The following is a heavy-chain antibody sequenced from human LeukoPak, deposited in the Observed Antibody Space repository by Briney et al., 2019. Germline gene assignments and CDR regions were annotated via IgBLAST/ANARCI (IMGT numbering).Heavy chain of an antibody. CDR2: INPNSGGT. CDR1: GYTFTGYY. D-gene: IGHD3-16*02. CDR3: ARGGYVWGSYRYIDY. J-gene: IGHJ4*02. Sequence: ASVKVSCKASGYTFTGYYMHWVRQAPGQGLEWMGWINPNSGGTNYAQKFQGRVTITRNTSISTAYMELSSLRSEDTAVYYCARGGYVWGSYRYIDYWGQGTLVTVSS. V-gene: IGHV1-2*02.